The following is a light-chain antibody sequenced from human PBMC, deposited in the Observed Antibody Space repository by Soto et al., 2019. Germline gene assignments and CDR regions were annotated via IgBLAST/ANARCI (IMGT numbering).Light chain of an antibody. CDR2: AVS. CDR1: QDLSGY. Sequence: DIQMTQSPSPVSASVGDRVTITCRASQDLSGYLAWYQQKPGKAPTLLIYAVSSLQTGVPSRFSGSGSGTDFTLTITSLQPEDFATYYCQQGNGFPYTFGQGTTLEIK. V-gene: IGKV1-12*01. J-gene: IGKJ2*01. CDR3: QQGNGFPYT.